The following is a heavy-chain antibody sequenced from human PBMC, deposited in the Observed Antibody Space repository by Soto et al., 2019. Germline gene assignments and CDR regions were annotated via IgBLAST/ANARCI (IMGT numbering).Heavy chain of an antibody. CDR2: TRNKARSYTT. D-gene: IGHD6-13*01. J-gene: IGHJ4*02. Sequence: GSLRLSCAASGFTSSDHYIDWIRQAPGKGLELVGRTRNKARSYTTEYAASVKGRFTIFRDDSKNSLYLQMDSLKTEDTAVYYCARTPATAYYFDQWGQGTLVTVSS. V-gene: IGHV3-72*01. CDR3: ARTPATAYYFDQ. CDR1: GFTSSDHY.